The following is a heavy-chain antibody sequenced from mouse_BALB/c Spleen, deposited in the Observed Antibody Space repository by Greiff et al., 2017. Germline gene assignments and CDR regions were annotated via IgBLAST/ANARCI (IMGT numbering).Heavy chain of an antibody. J-gene: IGHJ4*01. Sequence: DVMLVESGGGLVQPGGSLRLSCATSGFTFSDFYMAWVRQPPGKRLEWIAASRNKANDYTTEYSASVKGRFIVSRDTSQSILYLQMNALRAEDTAIYYCARDDGSSYAMDYWGQGTSVTVSS. CDR3: ARDDGSSYAMDY. CDR2: SRNKANDYTT. D-gene: IGHD1-1*01. CDR1: GFTFSDFY. V-gene: IGHV7-1*02.